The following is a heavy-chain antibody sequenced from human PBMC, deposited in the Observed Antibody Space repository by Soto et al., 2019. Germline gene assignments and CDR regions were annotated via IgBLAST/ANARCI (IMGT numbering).Heavy chain of an antibody. D-gene: IGHD6-19*01. J-gene: IGHJ4*02. CDR3: VKDFEPTLGPSIAVAMYYFDY. V-gene: IGHV3-64D*06. CDR2: ISSNGGST. CDR1: GFTFSSYA. Sequence: GGSLRLSCSASGFTFSSYAMHWVRQAPGKGLEYVSAISSNGGSTYYADSVKGRFTISRDNSKNTLYLQMSSLRAEDTAVYYCVKDFEPTLGPSIAVAMYYFDYWGQGTLVTVSS.